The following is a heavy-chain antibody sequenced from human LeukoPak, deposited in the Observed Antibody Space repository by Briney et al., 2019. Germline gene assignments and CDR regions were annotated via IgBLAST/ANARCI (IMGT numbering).Heavy chain of an antibody. V-gene: IGHV3-30-3*01. CDR2: ISYDGSNK. J-gene: IGHJ6*03. Sequence: PGGSLRLSCAASGFTFSSYAMHWVRQAPGKGLEWVAVISYDGSNKYYADSVKGRFTISRDNSKNTLYLQMNSLRAEDTAVYYCAKAPYYYYMDVWGRGTTVTVSS. CDR1: GFTFSSYA. CDR3: AKAPYYYYMDV.